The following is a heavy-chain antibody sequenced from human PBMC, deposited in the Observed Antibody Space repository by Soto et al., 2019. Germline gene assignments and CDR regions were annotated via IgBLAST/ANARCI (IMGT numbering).Heavy chain of an antibody. CDR1: GGSVSNSNYY. D-gene: IGHD2-8*01. CDR3: VSQRTSVLTQAYFDY. CDR2: VYYRGRS. Sequence: SETLSLTCTVSGGSVSNSNYYWGWIRQSPGKGLEWIGSVYYRGRSYSKSSVKSRVTISVDTSKNQFSLNLNSVTASDTAVYFCVSQRTSVLTQAYFDYWGPGALVTVSS. V-gene: IGHV4-39*01. J-gene: IGHJ4*02.